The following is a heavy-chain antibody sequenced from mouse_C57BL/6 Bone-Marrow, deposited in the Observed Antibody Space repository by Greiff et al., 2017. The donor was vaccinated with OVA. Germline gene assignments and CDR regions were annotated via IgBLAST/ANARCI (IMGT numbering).Heavy chain of an antibody. CDR2: IDPETGGT. V-gene: IGHV1-15*01. CDR1: GYTFTDYE. Sequence: VQLQQSGAELVRPGASVTLSCKASGYTFTDYEMHWVKQTPVHGLEWIGAIDPETGGTAYNQKFKGKAILTADKSSSTAYMVLRSLTSEDSAVYYCTGEDLYYGYYFDYWGQGTTLTVSS. D-gene: IGHD2-2*01. CDR3: TGEDLYYGYYFDY. J-gene: IGHJ2*01.